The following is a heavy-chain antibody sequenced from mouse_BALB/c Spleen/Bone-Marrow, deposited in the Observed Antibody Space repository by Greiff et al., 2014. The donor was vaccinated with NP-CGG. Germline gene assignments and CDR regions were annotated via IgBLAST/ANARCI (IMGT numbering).Heavy chain of an antibody. CDR1: GFNIKDTY. Sequence: VQLQQSGAELVKPGASVKLSCTASGFNIKDTYMHWVKQRPEQGLEWIGRIDPANGNTKYDPKFQGKATITADTSSNTAYLQLSSLTSEDAAVYYCARWEYYAMDYWGQGTSVTVSS. V-gene: IGHV14-3*02. CDR3: ARWEYYAMDY. CDR2: IDPANGNT. D-gene: IGHD4-1*01. J-gene: IGHJ4*01.